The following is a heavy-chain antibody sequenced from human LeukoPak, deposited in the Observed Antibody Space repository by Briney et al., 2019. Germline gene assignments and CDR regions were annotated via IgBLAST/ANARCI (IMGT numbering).Heavy chain of an antibody. Sequence: GESLRLSCAASGFIFSSYGMHWVRQAPGKGQEWVALISNDGSNDDYGDSVEGRFTISRDNSKNTLYLQMNSLIPEDTAVYYCAKDMGILWWCLGDWGQGTLVTVSS. CDR3: AKDMGILWWCLGD. J-gene: IGHJ4*02. D-gene: IGHD2-21*01. CDR2: ISNDGSND. V-gene: IGHV3-30*18. CDR1: GFIFSSYG.